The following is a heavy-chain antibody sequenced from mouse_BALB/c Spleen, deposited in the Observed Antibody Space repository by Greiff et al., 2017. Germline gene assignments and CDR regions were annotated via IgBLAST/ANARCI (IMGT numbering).Heavy chain of an antibody. CDR2: IYPGDGDT. V-gene: IGHV1-82*01. CDR3: ARSSFLTTVVAADY. J-gene: IGHJ2*01. CDR1: GYAFSSSW. Sequence: VQLVESGPELVKPGASVKISCKASGYAFSSSWMNWVKQRPGQGLEWIGRIYPGDGDTNYNGKFKGKATLTADKSSSTAYMQLSSLTSVDSAVYYCARSSFLTTVVAADYWGQGTTLTVSS. D-gene: IGHD1-1*01.